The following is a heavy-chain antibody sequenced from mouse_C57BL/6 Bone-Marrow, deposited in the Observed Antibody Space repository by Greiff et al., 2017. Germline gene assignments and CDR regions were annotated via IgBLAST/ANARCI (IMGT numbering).Heavy chain of an antibody. CDR1: GFTFSSYT. V-gene: IGHV5-9*01. Sequence: EVQRVESGGGLVKPGGSLKLSCAASGFTFSSYTMSWVRQTPEKRLEWVATISGGGGNTYYPDSVKGRFTISRDNAKNTLYLQMSSLRSEDTALYYCARGSYDYDDGWYFDVWGTGTTVTVSS. D-gene: IGHD2-4*01. CDR3: ARGSYDYDDGWYFDV. CDR2: ISGGGGNT. J-gene: IGHJ1*03.